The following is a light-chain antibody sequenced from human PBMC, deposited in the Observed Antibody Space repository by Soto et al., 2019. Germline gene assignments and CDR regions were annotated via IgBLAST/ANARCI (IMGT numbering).Light chain of an antibody. CDR3: QQYHSFFSVT. Sequence: DIQRTQSPSTLSASVGDRVTITCRASQNINTWLAWYQRKPGKAPKLLIYDASTLESGVPPRFSGSRSGTEFTLTISSLQPDDCGTYYCQQYHSFFSVTFGQGTKVDI. CDR1: QNINTW. CDR2: DAS. V-gene: IGKV1-5*01. J-gene: IGKJ1*01.